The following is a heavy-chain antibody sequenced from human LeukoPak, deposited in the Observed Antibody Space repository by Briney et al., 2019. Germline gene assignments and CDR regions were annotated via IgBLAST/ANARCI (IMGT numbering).Heavy chain of an antibody. CDR2: IIPIFGTA. D-gene: IGHD3-16*01. CDR1: GGTFSSYA. V-gene: IGHV1-69*13. J-gene: IGHJ5*02. CDR3: ARRYYDYVFNWFDP. Sequence: SVKVSCKASGGTFSSYAISWVRQAPGQGLEWMGGIIPIFGTANYAQKFQGRVTITADESTSTAYMELSSLRSEDTAVYYWARRYYDYVFNWFDPWGQGTLVTVSS.